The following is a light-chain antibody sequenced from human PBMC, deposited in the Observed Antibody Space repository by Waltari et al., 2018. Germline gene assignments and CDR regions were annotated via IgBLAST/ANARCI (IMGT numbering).Light chain of an antibody. Sequence: EIVMTQSPATLSVSPGETATLSCRAGQSFSSNVAWYQKKPGQAPRLLIYDASTRATSIPAKFRGSGSGTEFTLTISSLQSEDFAVYYCQQYNRWPPITFGHGTRLEIK. CDR1: QSFSSN. J-gene: IGKJ5*01. V-gene: IGKV3-15*01. CDR3: QQYNRWPPIT. CDR2: DAS.